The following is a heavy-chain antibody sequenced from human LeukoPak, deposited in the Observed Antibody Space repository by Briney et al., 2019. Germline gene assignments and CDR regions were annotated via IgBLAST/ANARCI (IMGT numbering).Heavy chain of an antibody. Sequence: ASVKVSCKASGYTFTSYDINWVRQATGQGLEWMGWMNPNSGNTGYAQKFQGRVTMTRNTSISTAYMELSSLRSEDTAVYYCVRGEYQWLTQNYYYYYMDVWGKGTTVTVSS. J-gene: IGHJ6*03. CDR2: MNPNSGNT. CDR3: VRGEYQWLTQNYYYYYMDV. CDR1: GYTFTSYD. V-gene: IGHV1-8*01. D-gene: IGHD6-19*01.